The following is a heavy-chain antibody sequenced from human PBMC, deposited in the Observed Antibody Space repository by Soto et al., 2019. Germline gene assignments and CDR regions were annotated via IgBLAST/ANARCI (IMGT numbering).Heavy chain of an antibody. J-gene: IGHJ4*02. CDR3: ARAEYGSSDY. Sequence: LRLSCAASGFTFSSYAMHWVRQAPGKGLEWVAVISYDGSNKYYADSVKGRFTISRDNSKNTLYLQMNSLRAEDTAVYYCARAEYGSSDYWGQGTLVTVSS. D-gene: IGHD3-10*01. V-gene: IGHV3-30-3*01. CDR1: GFTFSSYA. CDR2: ISYDGSNK.